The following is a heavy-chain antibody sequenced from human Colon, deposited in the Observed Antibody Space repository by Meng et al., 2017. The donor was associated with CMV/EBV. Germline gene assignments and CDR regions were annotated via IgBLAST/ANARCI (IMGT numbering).Heavy chain of an antibody. CDR2: INPITGGT. CDR3: ASLSGGDFDY. CDR1: GYTFTGYF. V-gene: IGHV1-2*02. Sequence: VRLGQSGAEVKKPGSSVKVSCKASGYTFTGYFMYWVRQAPGQGLEWLGVINPITGGTNYAQKFQGRVTMTRDTSMNTAYMELSRLRSDDTAVYYCASLSGGDFDYWGQGTLVTVSS. D-gene: IGHD1-26*01. J-gene: IGHJ4*02.